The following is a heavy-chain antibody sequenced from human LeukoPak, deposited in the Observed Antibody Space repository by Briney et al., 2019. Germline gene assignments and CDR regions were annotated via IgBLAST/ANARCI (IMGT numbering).Heavy chain of an antibody. V-gene: IGHV4-59*01. CDR1: GGSISSYY. Sequence: SETLSLTCTVSGGSISSYYWSWIRQPPGKGLEWIGYIYYSGSTNYNPSLKSRVTISVDTSKNQFSLKPSSVTAADTAVYYCASLDVDTAMMHYWGQGTLVTVSS. CDR2: IYYSGST. D-gene: IGHD5-18*01. J-gene: IGHJ4*02. CDR3: ASLDVDTAMMHY.